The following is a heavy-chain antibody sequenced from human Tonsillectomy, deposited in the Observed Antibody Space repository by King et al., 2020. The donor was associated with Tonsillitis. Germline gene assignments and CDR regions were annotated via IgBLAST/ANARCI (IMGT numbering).Heavy chain of an antibody. V-gene: IGHV3-30*04. CDR3: ARGQKLCFDY. CDR2: ISYDGSNK. Sequence: VQLVESGGGVVQPGRSLRLSCAASGFTFSSYAMHWVRQAPGKGLEWVAVISYDGSNKYYADSVKGRFTISRDNSKNTLYLQMNSLRAEDTAVYYCARGQKLCFDYWGQGTLVTASS. J-gene: IGHJ4*02. D-gene: IGHD1-1*01. CDR1: GFTFSSYA.